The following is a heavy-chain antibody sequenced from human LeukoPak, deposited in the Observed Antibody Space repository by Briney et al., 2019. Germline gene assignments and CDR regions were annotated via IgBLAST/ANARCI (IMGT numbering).Heavy chain of an antibody. V-gene: IGHV4-34*01. CDR2: INHSGST. D-gene: IGHD6-19*01. CDR3: AKAWLVRNWVDP. CDR1: GGSFSGYY. J-gene: IGHJ5*02. Sequence: SETLSLTCAVYGGSFSGYYWSWIRQPPGKGLEWIGEINHSGSTNYSPSLESRVTISVDTSKNQFSLKLSSVTAADTAVYYCAKAWLVRNWVDPWGQGTLVTVSS.